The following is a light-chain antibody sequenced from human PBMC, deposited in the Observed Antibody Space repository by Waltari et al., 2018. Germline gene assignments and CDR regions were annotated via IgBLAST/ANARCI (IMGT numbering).Light chain of an antibody. V-gene: IGLV1-44*01. CDR3: AAWDDSLNGYV. J-gene: IGLJ1*01. CDR1: SSSIGSNT. Sequence: QSVLTQSPSASGTPGPRVVIPCSGRSSSIGSNTVNWYQQLPGTAPKLLIYSINQRPSGVPDRFSGSKSGTSASLAISGLQSEDEADYYCAAWDDSLNGYVFGTGTKVTVL. CDR2: SIN.